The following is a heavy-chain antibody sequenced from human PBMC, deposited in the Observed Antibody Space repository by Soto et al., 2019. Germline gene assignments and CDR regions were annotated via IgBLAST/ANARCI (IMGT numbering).Heavy chain of an antibody. CDR3: AREVSKYSGYDFDY. J-gene: IGHJ4*02. V-gene: IGHV3-21*01. CDR2: ISSSSSYI. Sequence: EVQLVESGGGLVKPGGSLRLSCAASGFTFSSYSMNWVRQAPGKGLEWVSSISSSSSYIYYADSVKGRFTISRDNAKNSLYLQMNSLRAEDTAVYYCAREVSKYSGYDFDYWGQGTLVTVSS. CDR1: GFTFSSYS. D-gene: IGHD5-12*01.